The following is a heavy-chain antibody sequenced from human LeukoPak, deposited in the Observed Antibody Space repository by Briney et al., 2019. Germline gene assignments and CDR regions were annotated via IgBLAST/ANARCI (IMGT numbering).Heavy chain of an antibody. CDR1: GFSFSDYS. V-gene: IGHV3-48*04. Sequence: GGSLRLSCVASGFSFSDYSMIWVRQAPGKGLEWISYISRSSRTIDYADSVKGRFTTSRDNAKSSLNLQMNSLRAEDTAVYYCARNRVGGSLDYWGQGTLVTVSS. CDR2: ISRSSRTI. J-gene: IGHJ4*02. D-gene: IGHD1-26*01. CDR3: ARNRVGGSLDY.